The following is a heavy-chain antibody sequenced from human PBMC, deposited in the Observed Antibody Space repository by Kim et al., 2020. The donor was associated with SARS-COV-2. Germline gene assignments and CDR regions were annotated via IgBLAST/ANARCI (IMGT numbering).Heavy chain of an antibody. CDR3: AGLPLGECHFDY. CDR2: T. D-gene: IGHD3-10*01. J-gene: IGHJ4*02. Sequence: TRYNPSLASRVIMALDTSKHQYSLKLTSVTAADTALYYCAGLPLGECHFDYWGQGTLVTVSS. V-gene: IGHV4-31*02.